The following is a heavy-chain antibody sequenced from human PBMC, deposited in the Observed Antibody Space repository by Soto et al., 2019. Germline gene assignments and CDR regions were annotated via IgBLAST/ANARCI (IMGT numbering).Heavy chain of an antibody. CDR3: ARTYGSGLWDYYFDY. V-gene: IGHV4-31*02. CDR1: GGSISSGVYY. D-gene: IGHD3-10*01. J-gene: IGHJ4*02. CDR2: IYYSGST. Sequence: KASETLSLTWTVSGGSISSGVYYWSWIRQHPGKGLEWIGYIYYSGSTYYNPSLKSRVTLSVETSKNRFSLKLSSVTAADTAVYYCARTYGSGLWDYYFDYWGQGTLVTVSS.